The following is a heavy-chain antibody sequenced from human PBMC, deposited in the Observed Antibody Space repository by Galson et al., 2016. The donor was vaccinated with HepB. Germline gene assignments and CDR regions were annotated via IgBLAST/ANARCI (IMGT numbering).Heavy chain of an antibody. D-gene: IGHD1-1*01. J-gene: IGHJ3*02. CDR1: SGSISSSSYY. CDR2: IFYSGTS. V-gene: IGHV4-39*01. CDR3: ARSVNEAFDI. Sequence: ETLSLTCIVSSGSISSSSYYWGWIRQPPGKGLEWIGSIFYSGTSYYNPSLKSRVTMSVDTSKNQFSLKLSSVTAADTAVYYCARSVNEAFDIWGQGTMVTVSS.